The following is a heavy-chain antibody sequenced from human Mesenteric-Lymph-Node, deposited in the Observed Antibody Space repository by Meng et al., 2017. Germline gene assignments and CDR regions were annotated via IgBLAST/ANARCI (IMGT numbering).Heavy chain of an antibody. J-gene: IGHJ4*02. CDR2: IYYSGST. D-gene: IGHD1-26*01. Sequence: GSLRLSCTVSGGSIRSNYWSWVRQPPGKGLEWIGYIYYSGSTNYSPSLTSRVTISADTSKNQFSLRLTSVTAADTAVYYCASTSGTYYGPLDSWGQGTLVTVSS. CDR3: ASTSGTYYGPLDS. CDR1: GGSIRSNY. V-gene: IGHV4-59*01.